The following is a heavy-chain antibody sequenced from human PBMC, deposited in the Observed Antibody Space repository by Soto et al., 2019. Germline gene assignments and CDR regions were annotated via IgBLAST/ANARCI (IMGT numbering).Heavy chain of an antibody. CDR2: IYYSGST. V-gene: IGHV4-59*01. CDR3: ARHLTTVTTTYGFDY. J-gene: IGHJ4*02. D-gene: IGHD4-17*01. CDR1: GGSISSYY. Sequence: PSETLSLTCTVSGGSISSYYWSWIRQPPGKGLEWIGYIYYSGSTNYNPSLKSRVTISVDTSKSQFSLKLSSVTAADTAVYYCARHLTTVTTTYGFDYWGQGTLVTVSS.